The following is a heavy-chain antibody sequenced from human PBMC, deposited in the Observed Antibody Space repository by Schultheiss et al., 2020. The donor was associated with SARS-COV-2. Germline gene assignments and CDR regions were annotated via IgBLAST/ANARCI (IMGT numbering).Heavy chain of an antibody. CDR2: ISGSGGST. Sequence: GGSLRLSCAASGFTFSGSAMHWVRQAPGKGLEWVSAISGSGGSTYYADSVKGRFTISRDNSKNTLYLQMNSLRAEDTAVYYCAKEGSAVPLYYGMDVWGQGTTVTVSS. J-gene: IGHJ6*02. V-gene: IGHV3-23*01. D-gene: IGHD6-13*01. CDR3: AKEGSAVPLYYGMDV. CDR1: GFTFSGSA.